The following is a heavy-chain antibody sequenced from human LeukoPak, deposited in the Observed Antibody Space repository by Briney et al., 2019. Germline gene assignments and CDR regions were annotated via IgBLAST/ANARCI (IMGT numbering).Heavy chain of an antibody. Sequence: SETLSLTCTVSGGSISSSYYWGWIRQPPGKGLEWIGSIYYSGSTYYNPSLKSRVTISVDTSKNQFSLKLSSVTAADTAVYYCARVGYCTNGVCSQGIFDYWGQGTLVTVSS. V-gene: IGHV4-39*01. D-gene: IGHD2-8*01. J-gene: IGHJ4*02. CDR3: ARVGYCTNGVCSQGIFDY. CDR1: GGSISSSYY. CDR2: IYYSGST.